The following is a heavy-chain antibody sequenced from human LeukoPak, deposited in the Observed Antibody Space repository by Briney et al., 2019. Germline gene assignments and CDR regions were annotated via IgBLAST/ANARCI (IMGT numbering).Heavy chain of an antibody. V-gene: IGHV3-7*01. CDR2: IKQDGSEK. D-gene: IGHD3/OR15-3a*01. J-gene: IGHJ4*02. CDR1: GFSFSSQW. Sequence: GGSLRLSCAASGFSFSSQWMSWVRQAPGKGLEWVANIKQDGSEKYYVDSVKGRFIISRDNAKNSLYLQMNSLRAEDTAVYYCARDAGGYAFYGDYGGQGTLVTVSS. CDR3: ARDAGGYAFYGDY.